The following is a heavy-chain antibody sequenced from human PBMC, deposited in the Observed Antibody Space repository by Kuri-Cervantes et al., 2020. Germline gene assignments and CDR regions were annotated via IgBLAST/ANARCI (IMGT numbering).Heavy chain of an antibody. V-gene: IGHV4-4*08. J-gene: IGHJ6*03. D-gene: IGHD5-18*01. Sequence: GSLRLSCTVSGASVSSYYWSWIRQPPGKRLEWIGYISNTGSTNYNPSLKSRVTISADTSKNQFSLKLRSVTAADTAVYYCARVTRRRGYSYGQPEDYYYYYMDVWGKGTTVTVSS. CDR3: ARVTRRRGYSYGQPEDYYYYYMDV. CDR1: GASVSSYY. CDR2: ISNTGST.